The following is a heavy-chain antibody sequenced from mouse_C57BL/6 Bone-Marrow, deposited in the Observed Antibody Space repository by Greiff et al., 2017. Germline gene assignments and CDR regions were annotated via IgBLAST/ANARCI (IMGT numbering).Heavy chain of an antibody. CDR2: IDPENGDT. CDR3: TTRDYAMDY. J-gene: IGHJ4*01. Sequence: EVQLVESGAELVRPGASVKLSCTASGFNIKDDYMHWVKQRPEQGLEWIGWIDPENGDTEYASKFQGKATITADTSSNTAYLQLSSLTSEDTAVYYCTTRDYAMDYWGQGTSVTVSS. V-gene: IGHV14-4*01. CDR1: GFNIKDDY.